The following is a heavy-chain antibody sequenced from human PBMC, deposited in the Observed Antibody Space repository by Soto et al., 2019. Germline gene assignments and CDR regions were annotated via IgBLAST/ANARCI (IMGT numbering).Heavy chain of an antibody. CDR3: TRYYYESSGYYVY. CDR2: SYYTGSS. J-gene: IGHJ4*02. D-gene: IGHD3-22*01. Sequence: SETLSLTCTVSGGSISSGGYYWSWIRQHPGKGLEWVGYSYYTGSSYYNPSLKSRVTISVDASKNQLSLRLASVTAADTAVYYCTRYYYESSGYYVYWGQGTLVTVSS. V-gene: IGHV4-31*03. CDR1: GGSISSGGYY.